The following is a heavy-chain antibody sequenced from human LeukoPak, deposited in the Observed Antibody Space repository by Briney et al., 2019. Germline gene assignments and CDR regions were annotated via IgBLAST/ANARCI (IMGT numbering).Heavy chain of an antibody. CDR3: ATEAGLQSRTLDY. V-gene: IGHV4-39*07. Sequence: SETLSLTCTVSGGSISSSSYYWGWIRQPPGKGLEWIGSITYSGSTYYNPSLKSRVTISVDTSKNQFSLKLSSVTAADTAVYYCATEAGLQSRTLDYWGQGTLVTVSS. CDR2: ITYSGST. D-gene: IGHD4-11*01. CDR1: GGSISSSSYY. J-gene: IGHJ4*02.